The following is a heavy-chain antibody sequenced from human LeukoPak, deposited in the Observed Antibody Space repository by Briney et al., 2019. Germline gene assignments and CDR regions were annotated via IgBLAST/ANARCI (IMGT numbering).Heavy chain of an antibody. D-gene: IGHD3-16*01. CDR1: GFTFSSYS. V-gene: IGHV3-21*01. J-gene: IGHJ4*02. CDR3: AYVMSEKGGY. CDR2: ISSSSSYI. Sequence: GGPLRLSCAASGFTFSSYSMNWVRQAPGKGLEWVSSISSSSSYIYYADSVKGRFTISRDNAKNSLYLQMNSLRAEDTAVYYCAYVMSEKGGYWGQGTLVTVSS.